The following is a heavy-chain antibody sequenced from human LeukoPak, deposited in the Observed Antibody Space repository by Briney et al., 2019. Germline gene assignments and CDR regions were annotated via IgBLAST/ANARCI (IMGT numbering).Heavy chain of an antibody. CDR2: ISAYNGNT. CDR1: GYTFTSYG. CDR3: ATDGFGGDFDY. D-gene: IGHD3-10*01. V-gene: IGHV1-18*01. Sequence: ASVKVSCKASGYTFTSYGISWVRQAPGQGLEWMGWISAYNGNTNYAQKLQGRVTMTEDTSTDTAYMELSSLRSEDTAVYYCATDGFGGDFDYWGQGTLVTVSS. J-gene: IGHJ4*02.